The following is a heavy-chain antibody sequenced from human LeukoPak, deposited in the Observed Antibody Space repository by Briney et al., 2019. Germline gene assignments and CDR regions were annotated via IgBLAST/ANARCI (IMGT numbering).Heavy chain of an antibody. Sequence: SETLSLTCTVSGGSISSSSYYWGWIRQPPGKGLEWIGSIYYSGSTYYNPSLKSRVTISVDTSKNQFSLKLSSVTAADTAVYYCARGGLWFGDPFRYWGQGTLVTVSS. J-gene: IGHJ4*02. CDR2: IYYSGST. CDR1: GGSISSSSYY. CDR3: ARGGLWFGDPFRY. V-gene: IGHV4-39*01. D-gene: IGHD3-10*01.